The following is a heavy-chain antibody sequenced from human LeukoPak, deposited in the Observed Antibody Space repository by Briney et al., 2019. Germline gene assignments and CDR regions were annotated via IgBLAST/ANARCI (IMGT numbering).Heavy chain of an antibody. J-gene: IGHJ6*03. Sequence: PSETLSLTCTVSGGSISSSSYYWGWIRQPPGKGLEWIGSIYYSGSTYYNPSLKSRVTISVDTSKNQFSLKLSSVTAADTAVYYCARQSRFWSGYYHKNYYYYMDVWGKGTTVTVSS. D-gene: IGHD3-3*01. CDR1: GGSISSSSYY. V-gene: IGHV4-39*01. CDR2: IYYSGST. CDR3: ARQSRFWSGYYHKNYYYYMDV.